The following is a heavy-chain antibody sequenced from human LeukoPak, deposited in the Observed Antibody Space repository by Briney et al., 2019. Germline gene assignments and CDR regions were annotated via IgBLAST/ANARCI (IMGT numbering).Heavy chain of an antibody. CDR3: ARARGYYCDRSALDH. J-gene: IGHJ4*02. CDR1: GFSFRDYA. V-gene: IGHV3-30-3*01. D-gene: IGHD3-22*01. CDR2: ISSDGSNK. Sequence: PGRSLRLSCAASGFSFRDYAMEWVRQAPGKGLEWVAVISSDGSNKHYADYVKGRFTVSRDNSKNSLYLRVNSVRSDDTAVYYCARARGYYCDRSALDHWGQGTLVTVSS.